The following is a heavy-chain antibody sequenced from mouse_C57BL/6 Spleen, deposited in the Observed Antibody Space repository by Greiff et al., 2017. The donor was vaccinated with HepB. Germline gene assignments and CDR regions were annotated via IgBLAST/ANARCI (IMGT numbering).Heavy chain of an antibody. V-gene: IGHV1-39*01. CDR3: ARGGDYDGYPYWYFDV. J-gene: IGHJ1*03. CDR1: GYSFTDYN. Sequence: VQLQQSGPELVKPGASVKISCKASGYSFTDYNMNWVKQSNGKSLEWIGVINPNYGTTSYNQKFKGKATLTVDQSSSTAYMQLNSLTSEDSAVYYCARGGDYDGYPYWYFDVWGTGTTVTVSS. CDR2: INPNYGTT. D-gene: IGHD2-3*01.